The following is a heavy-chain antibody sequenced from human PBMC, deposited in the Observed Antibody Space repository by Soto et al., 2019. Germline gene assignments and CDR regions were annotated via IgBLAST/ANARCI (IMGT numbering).Heavy chain of an antibody. J-gene: IGHJ4*02. CDR1: GFTFSSYA. V-gene: IGHV3-23*01. D-gene: IGHD3-3*01. CDR2: ISGSGGSS. Sequence: GGSLRLSCAASGFTFSSYAMSWVRQAPGKGLEWVSAISGSGGSSYYADSVKGRFTISRDNSKNTLYLQMNSLRAEDTAVYDCGKDCANVGVVITGFDYWGQGTLVTVSS. CDR3: GKDCANVGVVITGFDY.